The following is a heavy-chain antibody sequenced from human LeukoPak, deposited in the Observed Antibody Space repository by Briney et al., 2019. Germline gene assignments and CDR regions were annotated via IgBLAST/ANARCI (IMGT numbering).Heavy chain of an antibody. CDR2: ISYDGSNK. V-gene: IGHV3-30-3*01. D-gene: IGHD3-22*01. Sequence: PGGSLRLSCAASGFTFSSYAMHWVRQAPGKGLEWVAVISYDGSNKYYAGSVKGRFTISRDNSKNTLYLQMNSLRAEDTAVYYCARDQYYYDSSGYYHYYYYYGMDVWGQGTTVTVSS. CDR3: ARDQYYYDSSGYYHYYYYYGMDV. CDR1: GFTFSSYA. J-gene: IGHJ6*02.